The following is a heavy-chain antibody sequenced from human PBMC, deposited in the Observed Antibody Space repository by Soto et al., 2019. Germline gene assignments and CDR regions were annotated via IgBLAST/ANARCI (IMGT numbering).Heavy chain of an antibody. J-gene: IGHJ6*02. CDR3: ARSLLDEYSSSWRSAYYGMDV. CDR2: INPNSGGT. CDR1: GFTFSAYY. D-gene: IGHD6-13*01. Sequence: QVQLVQSGAEVKKPGASVKVSCKASGFTFSAYYIYWVRQAPGQGLEWIGWINPNSGGTNNAQKFPGRVTKTRDTSTSTVYMELSALISDDTAVYYCARSLLDEYSSSWRSAYYGMDVWGQGTTVTVSS. V-gene: IGHV1-2*02.